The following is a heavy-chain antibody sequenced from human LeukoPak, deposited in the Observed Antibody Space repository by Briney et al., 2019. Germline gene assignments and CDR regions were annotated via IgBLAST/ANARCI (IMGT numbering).Heavy chain of an antibody. CDR3: ATEDSSGFSDNWFDP. V-gene: IGHV3-7*01. J-gene: IGHJ5*02. CDR1: GFTFSSYW. CDR2: IKQDGSEK. D-gene: IGHD6-19*01. Sequence: GGSLRLSCAASGFTFSSYWMSWVRQAPGKGLEWVANIKQDGSEKYYVDSVKGRFTISRDNAKNSLYLQMNSLRAEDTAVYYCATEDSSGFSDNWFDPWGQGTLVTVSS.